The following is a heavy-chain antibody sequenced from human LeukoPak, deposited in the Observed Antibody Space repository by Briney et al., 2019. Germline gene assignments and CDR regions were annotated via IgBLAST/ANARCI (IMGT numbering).Heavy chain of an antibody. V-gene: IGHV4-61*02. D-gene: IGHD6-19*01. CDR1: GGSISSGSYY. CDR2: IYTSGST. Sequence: SETLSLTCTVSGGSISSGSYYWSWIRQPAGKGLEWIGRIYTSGSTNYNPSVKSPVTIAADTSKNQFSLKLSSVTAADTAVYYCARGAVADDYYFDCWGQGTLVTASS. J-gene: IGHJ4*02. CDR3: ARGAVADDYYFDC.